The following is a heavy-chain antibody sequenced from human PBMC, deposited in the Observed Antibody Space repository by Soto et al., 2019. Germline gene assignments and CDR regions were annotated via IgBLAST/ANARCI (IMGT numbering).Heavy chain of an antibody. CDR1: GYTFTSYY. CDR3: ARAGEVGFLEWLPWQHYYYYGMDV. J-gene: IGHJ6*02. V-gene: IGHV1-46*01. CDR2: INPSGGST. Sequence: ASVKVSCKASGYTFTSYYMHWVRQAPGQGLEWMGIINPSGGSTSYAQKFQGRVTMTRDTSTSTVYMELSSLRSEDTAVYYCARAGEVGFLEWLPWQHYYYYGMDVWGQGTTVTVSS. D-gene: IGHD3-3*02.